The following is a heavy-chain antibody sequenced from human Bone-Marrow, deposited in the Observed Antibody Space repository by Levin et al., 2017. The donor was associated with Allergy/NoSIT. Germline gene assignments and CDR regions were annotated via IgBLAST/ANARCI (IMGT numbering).Heavy chain of an antibody. D-gene: IGHD5-18*01. CDR2: IYYNGNT. Sequence: GSLRLSCTVSSGSIISSPYYWGWLRQPPGKGLEWIGSIYYNGNTYYNPSLKSRVTISVDTSKNQFSLKLGSATAADTAVYDCARSLVDTAMVSLVSRVGYYFDYWGQGTLVTVSS. CDR3: ARSLVDTAMVSLVSRVGYYFDY. CDR1: SGSIISSPYY. V-gene: IGHV4-39*01. J-gene: IGHJ4*02.